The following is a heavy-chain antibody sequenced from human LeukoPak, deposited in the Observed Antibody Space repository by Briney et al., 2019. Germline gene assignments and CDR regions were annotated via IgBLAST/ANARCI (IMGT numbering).Heavy chain of an antibody. CDR1: GGSISSYY. V-gene: IGHV4-59*05. D-gene: IGHD2-2*01. CDR2: IYYGGST. J-gene: IGHJ4*02. Sequence: SETLSLTCTVSGGSISSYYWSWIRHPPGKGLEGIGSIYYGGSTYYNPSRKSRVTIFVDTSKNQFSLKLSSVTAADTAVYYCASQYCSSTSCYYVYWGQGTLVTVSS. CDR3: ASQYCSSTSCYYVY.